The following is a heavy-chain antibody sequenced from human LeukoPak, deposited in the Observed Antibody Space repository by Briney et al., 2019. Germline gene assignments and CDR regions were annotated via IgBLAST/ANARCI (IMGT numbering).Heavy chain of an antibody. CDR3: AKDRHITIFGVVPYYLDY. Sequence: GGSLRLSCAASGFTVSSNYMSWVRQAPGKGLEWVSVIYSGGSTYYADSVKGRLTISRDNSKHTLYLQMNSLRAEDTAVYYCAKDRHITIFGVVPYYLDYWGQGTLVTVSS. J-gene: IGHJ4*02. CDR1: GFTVSSNY. V-gene: IGHV3-66*01. CDR2: IYSGGST. D-gene: IGHD3-3*01.